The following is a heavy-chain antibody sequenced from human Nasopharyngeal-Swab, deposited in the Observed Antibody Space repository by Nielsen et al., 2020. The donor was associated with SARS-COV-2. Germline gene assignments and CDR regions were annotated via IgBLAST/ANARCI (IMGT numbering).Heavy chain of an antibody. V-gene: IGHV1-3*01. J-gene: IGHJ6*02. Sequence: ASVKVSCKASGYTFTSCAMHWVRQAPGQRLEWMGWINAGNGNPKYSQKFQGRVTITRDTSASTAYMELSSLRSEDTAVYYCARDDYYYYGTDVWGQGTTVTVSS. CDR1: GYTFTSCA. CDR2: INAGNGNP. CDR3: ARDDYYYYGTDV.